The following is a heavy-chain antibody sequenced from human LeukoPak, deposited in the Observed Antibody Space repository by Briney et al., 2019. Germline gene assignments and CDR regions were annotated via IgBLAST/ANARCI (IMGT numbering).Heavy chain of an antibody. J-gene: IGHJ5*02. CDR3: ASLHTTVTKGWFDP. CDR1: GGTFSSYA. V-gene: IGHV1-69*05. CDR2: IIPIFGTA. Sequence: ASVKVSCKASGGTFSSYAISWVRQAPGQGLEWMGRIIPIFGTASYAQKFQGRVTITTDESTSTAYMELSSLRSEDTAVYYCASLHTTVTKGWFDPWGQGTLVTVSS. D-gene: IGHD4-17*01.